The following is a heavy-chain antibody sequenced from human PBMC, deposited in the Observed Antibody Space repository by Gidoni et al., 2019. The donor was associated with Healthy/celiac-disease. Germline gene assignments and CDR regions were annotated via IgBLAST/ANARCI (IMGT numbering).Heavy chain of an antibody. V-gene: IGHV3-21*01. CDR1: GFPFSSYN. D-gene: IGHD6-19*01. CDR3: AREERKAGIVVAGTDY. Sequence: EVQLVESGGGLVKPGGSLTLSCAASGFPFSSYNMNWVRQAPGKGLEWVSSISSSSTYIYYADSVKGRFTISRDNAKNSLYLQMNSLRAEDTAVYYCAREERKAGIVVAGTDYWGQGTLVTVSS. CDR2: ISSSSTYI. J-gene: IGHJ4*02.